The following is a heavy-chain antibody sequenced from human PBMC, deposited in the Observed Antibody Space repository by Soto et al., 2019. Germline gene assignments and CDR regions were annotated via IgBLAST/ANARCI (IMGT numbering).Heavy chain of an antibody. CDR2: ISAYNGNT. D-gene: IGHD2-15*01. CDR1: GYTFISYG. Sequence: GASVKVSCKASGYTFISYGISWVRQAPGQGLEWMGWISAYNGNTNYTQKFQGRVTMTRDTSTSTVYMELSSLRSEDTAVYYCARVYCSGGSCYGIDYWGQGTLVTVSS. CDR3: ARVYCSGGSCYGIDY. V-gene: IGHV1-18*01. J-gene: IGHJ4*02.